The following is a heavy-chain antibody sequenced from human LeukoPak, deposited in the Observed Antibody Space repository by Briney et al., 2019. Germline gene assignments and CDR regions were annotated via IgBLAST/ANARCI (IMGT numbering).Heavy chain of an antibody. Sequence: PGGSLRLSCAASGFTFSSYSMHWVRQAPGKGLEWVAVISYDGSNKYYADSVKGRFTISRDNSKNTLYLQMNSLRAEDTAVYYCAKDPIGSSWYSDYWGQGTLVTVSS. CDR2: ISYDGSNK. J-gene: IGHJ4*02. V-gene: IGHV3-30*18. CDR1: GFTFSSYS. CDR3: AKDPIGSSWYSDY. D-gene: IGHD6-13*01.